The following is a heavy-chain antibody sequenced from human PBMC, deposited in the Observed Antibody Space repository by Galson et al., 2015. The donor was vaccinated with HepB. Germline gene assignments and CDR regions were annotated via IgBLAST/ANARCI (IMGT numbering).Heavy chain of an antibody. CDR2: IHHSGST. Sequence: SETLSLTCAVSGGSINSDNWWTWVRQTPGKGLEWIGEIHHSGSTNYNPSLEGKVTISLDKSKNQFSLKMSSVTAADTAVYYCARPFFVRAFDIWGQGTMVTISS. CDR3: ARPFFVRAFDI. J-gene: IGHJ3*02. V-gene: IGHV4-4*02. CDR1: GGSINSDNW. D-gene: IGHD2/OR15-2a*01.